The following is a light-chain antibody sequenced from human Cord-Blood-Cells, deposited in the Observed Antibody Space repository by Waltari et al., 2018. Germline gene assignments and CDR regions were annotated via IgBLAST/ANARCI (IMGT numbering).Light chain of an antibody. CDR1: KLGDKS. CDR3: QAWDSSTVV. CDR2: QDS. V-gene: IGLV3-1*01. Sequence: SYELPQPPSVSVSPGQPASITCSGAKLGDKSDCWYQQKPGKSPVLVIYQDSKRPSGIPERFSGSNSGNTATLTISGTQAMDEADYYCQAWDSSTVVFGGGTKLTVL. J-gene: IGLJ2*01.